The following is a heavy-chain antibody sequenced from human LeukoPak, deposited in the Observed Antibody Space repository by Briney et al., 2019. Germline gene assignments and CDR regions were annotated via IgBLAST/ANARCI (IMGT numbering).Heavy chain of an antibody. CDR1: GDAISTYY. Sequence: SETLSLTCTVSGDAISTYYWSWIRQPPGKGLEWIGYIYYSGSTNYNPSLKSRVTMSVDTSKNQFSLKLSSVTAADTAVYYCARVNTQGVPSPWGQGILVTVSS. CDR3: ARVNTQGVPSP. V-gene: IGHV4-59*08. J-gene: IGHJ5*02. D-gene: IGHD2-15*01. CDR2: IYYSGST.